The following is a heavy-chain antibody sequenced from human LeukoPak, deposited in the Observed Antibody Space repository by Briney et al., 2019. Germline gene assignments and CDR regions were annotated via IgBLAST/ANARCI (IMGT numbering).Heavy chain of an antibody. CDR2: IYYSGST. Sequence: PSETLSLTCTVSGGSISSYYWSWIRQPPGKGLEWIGYIYYSGSTNYNPSLKSRVTISVDTSKNQFSLKLSSVTAADTAVYYCERSYYYDSSHTVDYWGQGTLVTVSS. D-gene: IGHD3-22*01. CDR3: ERSYYYDSSHTVDY. V-gene: IGHV4-59*08. CDR1: GGSISSYY. J-gene: IGHJ4*02.